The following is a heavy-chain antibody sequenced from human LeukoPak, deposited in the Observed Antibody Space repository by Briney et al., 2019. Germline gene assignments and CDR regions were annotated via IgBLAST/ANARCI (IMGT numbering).Heavy chain of an antibody. Sequence: QSGGSLRLSCAASGFTFSSYGMHWVRQAPGKGLEWVAVISYDGSNKYYADSVKGRFTISRDKSKNTLFLQMNSLRAEDAAIYYCAKGLSLPRWGQGTLVTVSS. CDR2: ISYDGSNK. V-gene: IGHV3-30*18. J-gene: IGHJ4*02. CDR1: GFTFSSYG. CDR3: AKGLSLPR. D-gene: IGHD2/OR15-2a*01.